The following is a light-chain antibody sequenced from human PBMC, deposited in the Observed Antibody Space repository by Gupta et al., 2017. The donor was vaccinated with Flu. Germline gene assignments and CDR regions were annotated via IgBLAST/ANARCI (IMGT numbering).Light chain of an antibody. J-gene: IGKJ4*01. Sequence: TLSASVGDRVTITCRASQSITSWLAWYQQKPGKAPKLMIYKASSLASEVPSRFSGSGSGAEFTLTISSLQPDDFATYYCQQYTTYPLTFGGG. V-gene: IGKV1-5*03. CDR3: QQYTTYPLT. CDR2: KAS. CDR1: QSITSW.